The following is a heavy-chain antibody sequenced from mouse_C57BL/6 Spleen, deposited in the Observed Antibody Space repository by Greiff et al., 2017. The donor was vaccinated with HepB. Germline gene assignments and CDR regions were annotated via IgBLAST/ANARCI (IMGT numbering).Heavy chain of an antibody. Sequence: VKLQQPGAELVRPGSSVKLSCKASGYTFTSYWMHWVKQRPIQGLEWIGNIDPSDSETHYNQKFKDKATLTVDKSSSTAYMQLSSLTSEDSAVYYCARWGRTTVVATDYFDYWGQGTTLTVSS. CDR2: IDPSDSET. CDR1: GYTFTSYW. J-gene: IGHJ2*01. CDR3: ARWGRTTVVATDYFDY. V-gene: IGHV1-52*01. D-gene: IGHD1-1*01.